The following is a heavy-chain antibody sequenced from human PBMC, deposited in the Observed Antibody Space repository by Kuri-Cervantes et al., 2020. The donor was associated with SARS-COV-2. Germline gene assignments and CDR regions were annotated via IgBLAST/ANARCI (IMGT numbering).Heavy chain of an antibody. CDR3: ARDLYDSSGYYSPHVFDY. V-gene: IGHV3-53*01. J-gene: IGHJ4*02. CDR1: GFTVSSNY. D-gene: IGHD3-22*01. CDR2: IYSGGST. Sequence: GGSLRLSCAASGFTVSSNYMSWVRQAPGKGLEWVSVIYSGGSTYYADSVKGRSTISRDNAKNPLYLQMNSLRAEDTAVYYCARDLYDSSGYYSPHVFDYWGQGTLVTVSS.